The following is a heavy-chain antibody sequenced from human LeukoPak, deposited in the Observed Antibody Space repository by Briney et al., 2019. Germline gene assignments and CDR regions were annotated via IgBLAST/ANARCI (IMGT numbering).Heavy chain of an antibody. V-gene: IGHV1-18*01. CDR1: VYTFTSDG. D-gene: IGHD6-13*01. CDR3: ARAPPSIAVAGLDY. Sequence: ASVKVSCKASVYTFTSDGCSWGRQAPGQGLEWMGWISTYNGNTNYAQSFQGRVAMTPDTSTTTTYMELRSLRSDDTAVYYCARAPPSIAVAGLDYWGQGTLVTVSS. CDR2: ISTYNGNT. J-gene: IGHJ4*02.